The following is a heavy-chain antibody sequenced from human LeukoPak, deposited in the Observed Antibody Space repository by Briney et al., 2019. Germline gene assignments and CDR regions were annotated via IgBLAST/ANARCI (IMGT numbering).Heavy chain of an antibody. CDR1: GFTFSSYS. CDR2: IKEDGGEI. J-gene: IGHJ5*02. D-gene: IGHD3-22*01. V-gene: IGHV3-7*03. CDR3: ARHLIGDSNGYYLGTYAS. Sequence: PGGSLRLSCAASGFTFSSYSMNWVRQAPGKGLEWVANIKEDGGEIFYVDSVKGRFTISRDNSKNSLYLQVNSLRAEDTAVYYRARHLIGDSNGYYLGTYASWGQGTLVTVSS.